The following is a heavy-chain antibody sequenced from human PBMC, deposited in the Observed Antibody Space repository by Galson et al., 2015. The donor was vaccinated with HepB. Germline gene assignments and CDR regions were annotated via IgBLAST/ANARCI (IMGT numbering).Heavy chain of an antibody. Sequence: SVKVSCKASGYTFTGYYMHWVRQAPGQGLEWMGRINPNSGGTNYAQKFQGRVTMTRDTSISTAYMELSRLRSDDTAVYYCARDGPYNWNDVRFNWFDPWGQGTLVTVSS. V-gene: IGHV1-2*06. CDR1: GYTFTGYY. CDR3: ARDGPYNWNDVRFNWFDP. CDR2: INPNSGGT. D-gene: IGHD1-1*01. J-gene: IGHJ5*02.